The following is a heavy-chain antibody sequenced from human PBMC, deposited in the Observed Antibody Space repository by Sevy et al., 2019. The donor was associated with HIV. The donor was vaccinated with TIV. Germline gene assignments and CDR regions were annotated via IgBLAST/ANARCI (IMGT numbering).Heavy chain of an antibody. Sequence: SETLSLTCTVSGGSITSLYWNWIRQPPGKGLEWIANIYYNGHINYNPSLKSRVTLSFEKSKNQFSLRLSSVTAADTAMYYCAGENAWGRGYSWGQGTLVTVSS. CDR3: AGENAWGRGYS. CDR2: IYYNGHI. J-gene: IGHJ4*02. CDR1: GGSITSLY. V-gene: IGHV4-59*08. D-gene: IGHD1-26*01.